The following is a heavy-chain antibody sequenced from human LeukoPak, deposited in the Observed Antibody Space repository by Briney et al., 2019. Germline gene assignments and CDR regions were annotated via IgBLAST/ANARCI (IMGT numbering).Heavy chain of an antibody. CDR1: GFTFSSYD. J-gene: IGHJ2*01. V-gene: IGHV3-13*01. CDR3: ARAAYSSTWYSRYFDL. Sequence: GGSLRLSCAASGFTFSSYDIHWVRQAPGKGLEWVSGIGTAGEIYYPGSVKGRFTISRENAKNSLYLQMNSLRAGETAVYYCARAAYSSTWYSRYFDLWGRGTLVTVSS. CDR2: IGTAGEI. D-gene: IGHD6-13*01.